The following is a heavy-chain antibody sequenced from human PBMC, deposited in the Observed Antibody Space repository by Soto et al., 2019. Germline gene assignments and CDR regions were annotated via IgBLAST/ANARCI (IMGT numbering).Heavy chain of an antibody. CDR2: ISGSGGRT. J-gene: IGHJ5*02. V-gene: IGHV3-23*01. D-gene: IGHD3-22*01. CDR3: YYYDASGSGYNWFDP. CDR1: GFSFNIYA. Sequence: EVRLLESGGGLVQPGGSLRLSCAASGFSFNIYAMSWVRQAPWKGLEWVSTISGSGGRTYYADSVKGRFTISRDNSKNTLYLQMNSLRAEDTAVYYCYYYDASGSGYNWFDPWGQGTLVTVSS.